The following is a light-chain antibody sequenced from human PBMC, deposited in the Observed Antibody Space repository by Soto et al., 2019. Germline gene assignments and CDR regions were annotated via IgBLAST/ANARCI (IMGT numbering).Light chain of an antibody. Sequence: DIQMTQSPSSLSASVGDRVTITCRASQSISSYLNWHQQKPGKAPKILIYAASSLQSGVPSRFSGSGSGTDFTLTISSLQPEDFATYYCQQSYSTPWTFGQGTKVDIK. J-gene: IGKJ1*01. V-gene: IGKV1-39*01. CDR3: QQSYSTPWT. CDR1: QSISSY. CDR2: AAS.